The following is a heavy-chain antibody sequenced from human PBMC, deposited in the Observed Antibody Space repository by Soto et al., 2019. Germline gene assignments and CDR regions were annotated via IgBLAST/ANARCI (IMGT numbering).Heavy chain of an antibody. V-gene: IGHV1-2*04. CDR3: ARGVLNYYDSSGYSNFDY. Sequence: ASVKVSCKASGYTFTGYYMHWVRQAPGQGLEWMGWINPNSGGTNYAQKFQGWVTMTRDTSISTAYMELSRLRSDDTAVYYCARGVLNYYDSSGYSNFDYWGQGTLVTVSS. J-gene: IGHJ4*02. CDR1: GYTFTGYY. D-gene: IGHD3-22*01. CDR2: INPNSGGT.